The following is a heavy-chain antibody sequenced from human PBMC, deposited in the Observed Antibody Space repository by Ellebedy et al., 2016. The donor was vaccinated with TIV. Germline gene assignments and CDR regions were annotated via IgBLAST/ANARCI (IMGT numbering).Heavy chain of an antibody. D-gene: IGHD1-26*01. J-gene: IGHJ4*02. CDR2: IYSGGNT. V-gene: IGHV3-53*01. CDR1: GFIVSSNF. Sequence: GGSLRLSCAASGFIVSSNFMSWVRQAPGKGLEWVSVIYSGGNTYYADSVKGRFTISRDNSKNTLYLQMNSLRAEDTAVYYCARIVGDQDSWGQGTLVRVST. CDR3: ARIVGDQDS.